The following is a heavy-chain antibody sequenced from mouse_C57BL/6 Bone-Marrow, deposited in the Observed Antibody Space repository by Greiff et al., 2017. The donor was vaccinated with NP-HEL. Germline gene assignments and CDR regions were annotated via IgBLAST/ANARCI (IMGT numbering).Heavy chain of an antibody. CDR3: ARLDYYDYDKGLAY. CDR2: IDPNSGGT. D-gene: IGHD2-4*01. CDR1: GYTFTSYW. J-gene: IGHJ3*01. V-gene: IGHV1-72*01. Sequence: QVQLQQSGAELVKPGASVKLSCKASGYTFTSYWMHWVKQRPGRGLEWIGRIDPNSGGTKYNEKFKRKATLTVGKPSSTAYMQLSSLTSEDSAVYYGARLDYYDYDKGLAYWGQGTLVTVSA.